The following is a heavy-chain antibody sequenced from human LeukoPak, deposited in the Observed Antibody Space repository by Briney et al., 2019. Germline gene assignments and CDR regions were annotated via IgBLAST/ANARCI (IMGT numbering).Heavy chain of an antibody. J-gene: IGHJ6*03. Sequence: LSGGSLRLSCAASGFTFRSYAMHWVRQAPGKGLEWVAVISYDGNNKYYADSVKGRFTISRDNSKNTLDLQMNSLRVEDTAVYYCARVGSGATKRDYYYYYMDVWGKGTTVTVSS. D-gene: IGHD1-26*01. CDR1: GFTFRSYA. V-gene: IGHV3-30*03. CDR2: ISYDGNNK. CDR3: ARVGSGATKRDYYYYYMDV.